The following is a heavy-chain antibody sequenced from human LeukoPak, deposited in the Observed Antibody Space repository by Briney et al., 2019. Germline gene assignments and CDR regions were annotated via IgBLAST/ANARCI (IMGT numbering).Heavy chain of an antibody. CDR1: GGSISSYY. J-gene: IGHJ2*01. Sequence: SETLSLTCTVSGGSISSYYWSWIRQPPGKGLGWIGYIYYSGSTNYNPSLKSRVTISVDTFKNQFSLKLSSVTAADTAVYYCARDGMTNPWYFDLWGRGTLVTVSS. CDR2: IYYSGST. CDR3: ARDGMTNPWYFDL. D-gene: IGHD4-11*01. V-gene: IGHV4-59*01.